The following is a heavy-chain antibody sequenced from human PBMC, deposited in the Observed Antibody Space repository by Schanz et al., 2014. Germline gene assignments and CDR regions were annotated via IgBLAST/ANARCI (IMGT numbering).Heavy chain of an antibody. V-gene: IGHV3-11*01. Sequence: QVQLVESGGGLVKPGGSLRLSCAASGFIFNDYYMNWIRQAPGKGLEWLSYISRDGTTLYYADSVKGRFTISRDNAKNSLYLEMTSLGGEDTAVYYCARENRNWEAFDIWGQGTVVTVSS. CDR2: ISRDGTTL. J-gene: IGHJ3*02. CDR1: GFIFNDYY. CDR3: ARENRNWEAFDI. D-gene: IGHD7-27*01.